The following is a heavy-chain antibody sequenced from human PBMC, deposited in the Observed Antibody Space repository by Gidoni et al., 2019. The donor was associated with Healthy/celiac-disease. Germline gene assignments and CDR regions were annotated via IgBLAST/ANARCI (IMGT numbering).Heavy chain of an antibody. CDR2: INSSSSYI. V-gene: IGHV3-21*01. Sequence: EVQLVESGGGLVKPGGSLRLSCAASGFTFSRYSMNWVRQAPGKGLEWVSSINSSSSYIYYADSRKGRFTISRDNAKNSLYLQMNSLRAEDTAVYYCARVERWLQSYFDYWGQGTLGTVSP. CDR3: ARVERWLQSYFDY. D-gene: IGHD5-12*01. CDR1: GFTFSRYS. J-gene: IGHJ4*02.